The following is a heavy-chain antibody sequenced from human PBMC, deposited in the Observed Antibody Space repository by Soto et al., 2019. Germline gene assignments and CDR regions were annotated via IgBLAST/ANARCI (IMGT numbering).Heavy chain of an antibody. D-gene: IGHD3-3*01. CDR2: FDPEDGET. Sequence: SVKVSCKVSGYTLTELSMHWVRQAPGKGLEWMGGFDPEDGETIYAQKFQGRVTMTEDTSTDTAYMELSSLRSEDTAVYYCATSSLRFLEWLLIGENGMDVWGQGTTVTVYS. J-gene: IGHJ6*02. V-gene: IGHV1-24*01. CDR1: GYTLTELS. CDR3: ATSSLRFLEWLLIGENGMDV.